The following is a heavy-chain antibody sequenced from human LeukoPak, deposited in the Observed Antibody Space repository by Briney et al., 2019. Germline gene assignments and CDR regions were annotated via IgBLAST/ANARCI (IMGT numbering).Heavy chain of an antibody. V-gene: IGHV1-8*01. CDR3: AKYYYYDSSAITD. Sequence: GASLKVSCTASGYTFTSYDINWVRQATGQGLEWMGWMNPNSGNTGYAQKFQGRVTMTRNTSISTAYMELSSLRSEDTAVYYCAKYYYYDSSAITDWGQGTLVTVSS. J-gene: IGHJ4*02. CDR2: MNPNSGNT. D-gene: IGHD3-22*01. CDR1: GYTFTSYD.